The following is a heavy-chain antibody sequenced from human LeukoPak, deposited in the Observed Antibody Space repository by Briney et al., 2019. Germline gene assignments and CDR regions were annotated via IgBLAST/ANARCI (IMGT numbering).Heavy chain of an antibody. J-gene: IGHJ4*02. Sequence: QAGGSLRLSCAGSGFVFSDYTMTWVRQAPGKGLEWVSAIGGRGGSTYYADSVKGRFTISRDNSKNTLYLQMNSLRAEDTAVYYCAKHRFVLEWLLGSSWPTDYWGQGTLVTVSS. V-gene: IGHV3-23*01. D-gene: IGHD3-3*01. CDR2: IGGRGGST. CDR1: GFVFSDYT. CDR3: AKHRFVLEWLLGSSWPTDY.